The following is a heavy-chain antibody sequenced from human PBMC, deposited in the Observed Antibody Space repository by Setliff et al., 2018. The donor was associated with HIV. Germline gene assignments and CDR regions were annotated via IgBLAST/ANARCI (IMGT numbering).Heavy chain of an antibody. CDR1: GFAFSSNA. Sequence: GGSLRLSCEASGFAFSSNAMSWVRQSPGKGLEWVSSLSDSGGTTFYVDSVKGRFNISRDNSKNTLYLQMNSLRDEDTAVYYCARDVGREMATTYYYYYGMDVWGQGTTVTVSS. V-gene: IGHV3-23*01. CDR3: ARDVGREMATTYYYYYGMDV. D-gene: IGHD5-12*01. CDR2: LSDSGGTT. J-gene: IGHJ6*02.